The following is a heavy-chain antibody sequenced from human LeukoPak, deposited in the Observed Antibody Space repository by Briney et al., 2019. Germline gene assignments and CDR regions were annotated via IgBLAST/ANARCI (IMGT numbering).Heavy chain of an antibody. V-gene: IGHV3-7*01. Sequence: GGSLRLSCAASGFTFTSYWMSWVRQAPGKGLEWVANINQDGSEKYYVDSVKGRFTISRDNTKNSLYLQMNSLRAEDTAVYYCARDWWIQLWDNWGQGTVVTVSS. J-gene: IGHJ4*02. CDR3: ARDWWIQLWDN. CDR1: GFTFTSYW. D-gene: IGHD5-18*01. CDR2: INQDGSEK.